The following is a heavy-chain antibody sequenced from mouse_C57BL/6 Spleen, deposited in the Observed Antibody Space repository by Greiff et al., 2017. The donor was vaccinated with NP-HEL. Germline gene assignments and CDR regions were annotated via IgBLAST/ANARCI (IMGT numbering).Heavy chain of an antibody. CDR3: ARGLRRYYYAMDY. V-gene: IGHV1-7*01. CDR1: GYTFTSYW. D-gene: IGHD2-4*01. CDR2: INPSSGYT. J-gene: IGHJ4*01. Sequence: QVQLQQSGAELAKPGASVKLSCKASGYTFTSYWMHWVKQRPGQGLEWIGYINPSSGYTKYNQKFKDKATLTADKSSSTAYMQLSSLTYEDSAVYYCARGLRRYYYAMDYWGQGTSVTVSS.